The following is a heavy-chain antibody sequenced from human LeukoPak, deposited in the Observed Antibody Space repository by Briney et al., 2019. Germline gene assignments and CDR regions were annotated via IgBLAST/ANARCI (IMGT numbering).Heavy chain of an antibody. CDR1: GGSFSGYY. CDR3: ARARRYCSSTSCYFNWFDP. Sequence: SETLSLTCAVYGGSFSGYYWSWIRQPPGKGLEWIGEINHSGSTNYNPSLKSRVTISVDTSKNQFSLKLSSVTAADTAVYYCARARRYCSSTSCYFNWFDPWGREPWSPSPQ. V-gene: IGHV4-34*01. CDR2: INHSGST. J-gene: IGHJ5*02. D-gene: IGHD2-2*01.